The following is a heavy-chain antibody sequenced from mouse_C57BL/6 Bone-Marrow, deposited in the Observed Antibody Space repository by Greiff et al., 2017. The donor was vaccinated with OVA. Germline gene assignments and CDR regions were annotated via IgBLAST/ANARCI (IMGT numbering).Heavy chain of an antibody. CDR3: AKKELLGYAMDY. V-gene: IGHV2-5*01. CDR1: GFSLTSYG. D-gene: IGHD1-1*01. J-gene: IGHJ4*01. CDR2: IWRGGST. Sequence: VQLQESGPGLVQPSQSLSITCTVSGFSLTSYGVHWVRQSPGKGLEWLGVIWRGGSTDYNAAFMSRLSITKDNSKSQVFFKMNSLQADDTAIYCCAKKELLGYAMDYWGQGTSVTVSS.